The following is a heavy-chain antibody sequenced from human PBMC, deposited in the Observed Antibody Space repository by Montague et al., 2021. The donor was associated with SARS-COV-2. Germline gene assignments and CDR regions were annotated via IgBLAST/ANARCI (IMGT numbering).Heavy chain of an antibody. D-gene: IGHD4-17*01. CDR1: GGSVRSSNDC. Sequence: SETLSLTCTVSGGSVRSSNDCWGWIRQPPGKGLEWIANFYYSGNTYYNPSLKSRVTISVDTSNNQFSLKLSSVTAADTAVYYCARGPKKCGELADYWGQGTLVTVSS. CDR3: ARGPKKCGELADY. CDR2: FYYSGNT. V-gene: IGHV4-39*01. J-gene: IGHJ4*02.